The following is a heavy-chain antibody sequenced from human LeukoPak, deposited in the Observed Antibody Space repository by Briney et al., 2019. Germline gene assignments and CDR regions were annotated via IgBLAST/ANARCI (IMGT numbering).Heavy chain of an antibody. CDR3: AKVETLWFGEWYYYYMDV. CDR2: ISGSGGST. Sequence: GGSLRLSCAASGFTFSGYAMSWVRQAPGKGLEWVSAISGSGGSTYYADSVKGRFTISRDNSKNTLYLQMNSLRAEDTAVYYCAKVETLWFGEWYYYYMDVWGKGTTVTVSS. J-gene: IGHJ6*03. D-gene: IGHD3-10*01. CDR1: GFTFSGYA. V-gene: IGHV3-23*01.